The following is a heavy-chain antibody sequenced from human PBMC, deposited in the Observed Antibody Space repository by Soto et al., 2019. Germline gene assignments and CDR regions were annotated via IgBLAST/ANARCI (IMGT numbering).Heavy chain of an antibody. CDR3: ARGPSRLIIIAEPDEGSLWLDP. CDR2: MNPNSGDT. V-gene: IGHV1-8*01. D-gene: IGHD3-16*02. Sequence: QVQLVQSGAEVKKPGASVKVSCKTSGYTFTSYDINWVRQATGQKLEWRGWMNPNSGDTGYAPKFQGRVTMTRNTSKSTAYMDLTSWRSEATSVYYCARGPSRLIIIAEPDEGSLWLDPWGQGTLVSVSS. J-gene: IGHJ5*02. CDR1: GYTFTSYD.